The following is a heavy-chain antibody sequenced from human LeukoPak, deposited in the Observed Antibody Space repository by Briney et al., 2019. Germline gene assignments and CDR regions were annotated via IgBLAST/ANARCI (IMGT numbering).Heavy chain of an antibody. V-gene: IGHV4-34*01. CDR1: GGSFSGYY. Sequence: SETLSLTCAVYGGSFSGYYWSWIRQPPGKGLEWIGEINHSGSTNYNPSLKSRVTISVDTSKNQFSLKLSSVTAADTAVYYCAGRYYYGSGTLDPWGQGTLVTVSS. CDR3: AGRYYYGSGTLDP. D-gene: IGHD3-10*01. J-gene: IGHJ5*02. CDR2: INHSGST.